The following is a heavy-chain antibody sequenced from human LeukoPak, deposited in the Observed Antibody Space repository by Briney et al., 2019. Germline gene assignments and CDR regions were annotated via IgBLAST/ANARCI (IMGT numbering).Heavy chain of an antibody. CDR3: ARDDILTGYSSSN. D-gene: IGHD3-9*01. V-gene: IGHV3-23*01. CDR2: ISGSGGST. J-gene: IGHJ4*02. Sequence: GGSLRLSCAASGFTFSSYAMSWVRQAPGKGLEWVSAISGSGGSTYYADSVKGRFTISRDNSKNTPYLQMNSLRAEDTAVYYCARDDILTGYSSSNWGQGTLVTVSS. CDR1: GFTFSSYA.